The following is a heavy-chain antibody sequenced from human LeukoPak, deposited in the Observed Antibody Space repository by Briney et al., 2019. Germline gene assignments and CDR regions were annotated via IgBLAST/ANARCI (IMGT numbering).Heavy chain of an antibody. CDR3: ARKVSGYYYYIVV. CDR2: IYYSGST. CDR1: GGSISSYY. J-gene: IGHJ6*03. Sequence: SETLSLTCTVSGGSISSYYWSWIRQPPGKGLKWIGYIYYSGSTNYNPSLKSRVTISVDTSKNQFSLKLSSVTAADTAVYYCARKVSGYYYYIVVWGKGTTVTASS. V-gene: IGHV4-59*01.